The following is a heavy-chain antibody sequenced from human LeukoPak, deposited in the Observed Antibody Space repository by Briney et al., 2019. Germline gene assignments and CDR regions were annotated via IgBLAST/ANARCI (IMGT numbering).Heavy chain of an antibody. Sequence: PGGSLRLSCAASGFTFSSYSMNWVRQAPGKGLEWVSYISSSSSTIYYADSVKGRFTISRDNAKNSLDLQMNSLRAEDTAVYYCARVPTTMVRGVIILFDYWGQGTLVTVSS. CDR1: GFTFSSYS. CDR2: ISSSSSTI. J-gene: IGHJ4*02. D-gene: IGHD3-10*01. CDR3: ARVPTTMVRGVIILFDY. V-gene: IGHV3-48*01.